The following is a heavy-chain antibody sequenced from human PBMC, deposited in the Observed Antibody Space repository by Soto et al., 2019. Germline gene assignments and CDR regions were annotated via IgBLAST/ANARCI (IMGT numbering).Heavy chain of an antibody. CDR2: IYYSGST. V-gene: IGHV4-39*01. J-gene: IGHJ4*02. CDR1: GGSISSSSDY. CDR3: ARHDWAKPFDY. D-gene: IGHD3-9*01. Sequence: QLQLQESGPGLVKPSETLSLTCTVSGGSISSSSDYGGWIRQPPGKWLEWIGSIYYSGSTYYNPSLKSRVTISVDTSKNQFSLKLSSVTAADTAVYYCARHDWAKPFDYWGQGTLVTVSS.